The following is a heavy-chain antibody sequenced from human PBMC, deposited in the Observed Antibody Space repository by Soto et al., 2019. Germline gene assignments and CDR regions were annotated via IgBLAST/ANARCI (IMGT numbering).Heavy chain of an antibody. CDR2: INADNGNT. D-gene: IGHD3-3*01. V-gene: IGHV1-3*01. Sequence: GASVKVSCKASGYTFTSYAMHWVRQAPGQRLEWMGWINADNGNTKYAQKLQGRVTMTTDTSTSTAYMELRSLRSDDTAVYYCARRNYDFWSGYYKTRGNDAFDIWGQGTMVTVSS. J-gene: IGHJ3*02. CDR1: GYTFTSYA. CDR3: ARRNYDFWSGYYKTRGNDAFDI.